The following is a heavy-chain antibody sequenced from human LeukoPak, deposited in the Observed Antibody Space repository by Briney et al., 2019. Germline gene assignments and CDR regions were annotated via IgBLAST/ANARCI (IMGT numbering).Heavy chain of an antibody. J-gene: IGHJ4*02. CDR3: ARLVRFGDFTGYYFDY. Sequence: GESLKISCKASGYTFTDYWIGWVRQMPGKGLEWMGIIYPGESDIRYSPSFQGQVTIPADKSISTAYLQWSSLKASDTAMYYCARLVRFGDFTGYYFDYWGQGTLVTVSS. D-gene: IGHD3-10*01. CDR2: IYPGESDI. V-gene: IGHV5-51*01. CDR1: GYTFTDYW.